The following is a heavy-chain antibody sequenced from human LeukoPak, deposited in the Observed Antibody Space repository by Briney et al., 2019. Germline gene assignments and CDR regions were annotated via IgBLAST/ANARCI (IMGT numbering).Heavy chain of an antibody. J-gene: IGHJ4*02. D-gene: IGHD5-18*01. Sequence: SETLSLICTVSGGSISSYYWSWIRQPPGKGLEWIGYIYYSGSTNYNPSLKSRVTISVDTSKNQFSLKLSSVTAADTAVYYCARVVYTAMVRRLTPYFDYWGQGTLVTVSS. V-gene: IGHV4-59*01. CDR3: ARVVYTAMVRRLTPYFDY. CDR2: IYYSGST. CDR1: GGSISSYY.